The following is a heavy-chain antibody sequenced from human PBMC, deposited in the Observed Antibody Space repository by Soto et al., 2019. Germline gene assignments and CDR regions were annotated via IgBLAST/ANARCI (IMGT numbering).Heavy chain of an antibody. J-gene: IGHJ4*02. CDR2: IYYSGST. CDR3: ARRSRGGEFFDY. D-gene: IGHD3-10*01. V-gene: IGHV4-59*08. CDR1: GGSISSYY. Sequence: SETLSLTCTVSGGSISSYYWSWIRQPPGKGLEWIGYIYYSGSTNYNPSLKSRVTISVDTSKNQFSLKLSSVTAADTAVYYCARRSRGGEFFDYWGQGTLVTVS.